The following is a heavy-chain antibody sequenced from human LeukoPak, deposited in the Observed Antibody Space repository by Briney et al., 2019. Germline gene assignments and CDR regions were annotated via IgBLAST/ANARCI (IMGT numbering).Heavy chain of an antibody. D-gene: IGHD3-10*01. J-gene: IGHJ6*03. CDR2: IHSDGSTI. Sequence: GGSLRLSCAASGFTFSSYWMHWVRQVPGKGLVWVSRIHSDGSTIIYADSVKGRFTISRDNAKKTLYLQMDSLRVEDMAVYYCARGGGSAASGSQVRVDYMDVWGKGTTVTVSS. CDR3: ARGGGSAASGSQVRVDYMDV. V-gene: IGHV3-74*01. CDR1: GFTFSSYW.